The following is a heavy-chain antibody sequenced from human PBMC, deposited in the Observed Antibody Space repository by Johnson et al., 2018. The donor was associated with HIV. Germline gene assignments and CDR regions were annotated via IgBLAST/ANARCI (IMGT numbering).Heavy chain of an antibody. CDR3: ARGRASWELYDAFEI. V-gene: IGHV3-66*02. J-gene: IGHJ3*02. CDR2: VYSGGST. CDR1: GFTVSSNY. D-gene: IGHD1-26*01. Sequence: VQLVESGGGVVRPGRSLRLSCAVSGFTVSSNYMSWVRQAPGKGLEWVSTVYSGGSTFYADSVKGRFTISRDNSKNTLYLQMSSLRAGDTAVYYCARGRASWELYDAFEIWGQGTMVIVSS.